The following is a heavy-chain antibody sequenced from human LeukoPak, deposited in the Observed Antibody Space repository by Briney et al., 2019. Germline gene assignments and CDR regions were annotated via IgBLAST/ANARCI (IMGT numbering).Heavy chain of an antibody. D-gene: IGHD3-10*01. CDR2: IYSSGST. CDR3: ARDSLLWFGESQPAYYYGMDV. CDR1: GGSISSYY. V-gene: IGHV4-59*01. J-gene: IGHJ6*02. Sequence: KPSETLSLTCTVSGGSISSYYWSWIRQPPGKGLEWIGYIYSSGSTNYNPSLKSRVTISVDTSKNQFSLKLSSVTAADTAVYYCARDSLLWFGESQPAYYYGMDVWGQGTTVTVSS.